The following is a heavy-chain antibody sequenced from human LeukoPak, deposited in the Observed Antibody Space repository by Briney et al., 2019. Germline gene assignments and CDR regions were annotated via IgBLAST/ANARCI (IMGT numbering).Heavy chain of an antibody. CDR2: INPNSGGT. V-gene: IGHV1-2*02. CDR3: ARFDQYYDFWSGFLLY. J-gene: IGHJ4*02. D-gene: IGHD3-3*01. CDR1: GYTFTGYY. Sequence: GASVKVSCKASGYTFTGYYMHWVRQAPGQGLEWMGWINPNSGGTNYAQKFQGRVTMTSDTSISTAYMELSRLRSDDTAVYYCARFDQYYDFWSGFLLYWGQGTLVTVSS.